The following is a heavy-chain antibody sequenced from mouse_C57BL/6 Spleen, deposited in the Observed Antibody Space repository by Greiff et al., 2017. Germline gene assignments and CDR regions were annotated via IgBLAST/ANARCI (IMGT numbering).Heavy chain of an antibody. Sequence: QVQLKQSGPELVKPGASVKISCKASGYAFSSSWMNWVKQRPGKGLEGIGRIYPGDGDTNYNGKFKGKATLTADKSSSTAYMQLSSLTSEDSAVYFCARYYYGSEGYWGQGTTLTVSS. J-gene: IGHJ2*01. CDR3: ARYYYGSEGY. CDR2: IYPGDGDT. D-gene: IGHD1-1*01. CDR1: GYAFSSSW. V-gene: IGHV1-82*01.